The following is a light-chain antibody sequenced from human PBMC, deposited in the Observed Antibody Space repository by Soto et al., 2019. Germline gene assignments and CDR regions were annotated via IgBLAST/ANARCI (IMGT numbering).Light chain of an antibody. Sequence: EIVMTQSPATLSVSPGDRATLSCRASQNVDNDLAWYQQKPGQPPRLLIYDASTRATGIPARFSGSQSGTEFTLTISSLLSEDFAVYSCQQYNNWPLTFGGGTKVEIK. V-gene: IGKV3D-15*01. CDR1: QNVDND. CDR3: QQYNNWPLT. J-gene: IGKJ4*01. CDR2: DAS.